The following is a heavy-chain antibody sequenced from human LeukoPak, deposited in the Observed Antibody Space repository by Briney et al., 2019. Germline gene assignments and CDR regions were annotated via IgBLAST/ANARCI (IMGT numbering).Heavy chain of an antibody. Sequence: GSLRLSCAASGFTFSSYAMHWVRQAPGKGLEWVAVISYDGSNKYYADSVKGRFTISRDNSKNTLYLQMNSLRAEDTAVYYCARVSSSGYYYYYYYMDVWGKGTTVTVSS. V-gene: IGHV3-30*04. J-gene: IGHJ6*03. CDR1: GFTFSSYA. D-gene: IGHD3-22*01. CDR2: ISYDGSNK. CDR3: ARVSSSGYYYYYYYMDV.